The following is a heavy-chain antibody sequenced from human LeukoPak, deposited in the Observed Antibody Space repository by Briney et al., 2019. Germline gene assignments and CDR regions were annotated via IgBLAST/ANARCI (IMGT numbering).Heavy chain of an antibody. CDR1: GFTVITND. J-gene: IGHJ4*02. CDR2: LYSDGNT. D-gene: IGHD1-14*01. Sequence: GGSLRLSCAASGFTVITNDMTWVRQAPGKGREWVSVLYSDGNTKYADCVQGRFTISRDNSKNTLYLEMNSLSPDDTAVYYCARGVEPLAANTLAFWGQGTLVTVSS. CDR3: ARGVEPLAANTLAF. V-gene: IGHV3-53*01.